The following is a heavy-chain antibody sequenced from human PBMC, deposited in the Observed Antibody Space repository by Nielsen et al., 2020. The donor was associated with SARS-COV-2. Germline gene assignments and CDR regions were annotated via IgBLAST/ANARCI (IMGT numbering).Heavy chain of an antibody. CDR1: GGSISGGGYY. V-gene: IGHV4-31*03. CDR2: IHYAGST. D-gene: IGHD2-8*02. Sequence: SETLSLTCTVSGGSISGGGYYWTWIRQYPGGGLEWIGPIIHYAGSTDYNPSLESRVSISADTSKNKVSLRLRSVTAADTAVYYCARGTGSRDFDFWGLGTLVTVSS. J-gene: IGHJ4*02. CDR3: ARGTGSRDFDF.